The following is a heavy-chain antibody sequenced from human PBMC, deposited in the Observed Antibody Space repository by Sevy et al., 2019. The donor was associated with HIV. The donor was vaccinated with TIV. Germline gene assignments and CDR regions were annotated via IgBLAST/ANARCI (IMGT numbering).Heavy chain of an antibody. CDR1: GGSISSGSYS. J-gene: IGHJ3*02. D-gene: IGHD4-17*01. CDR3: ARDGGTVTTPGGFDI. V-gene: IGHV4-30-2*01. Sequence: SETLSLTCTVSGGSISSGSYSWNWIRQPPGKGLQWIGYIFHSGNTDYNPSLKSPITISVDRSRNQFSLKLTSVTAADTAMYYCARDGGTVTTPGGFDIWGQGTMVTVSS. CDR2: IFHSGNT.